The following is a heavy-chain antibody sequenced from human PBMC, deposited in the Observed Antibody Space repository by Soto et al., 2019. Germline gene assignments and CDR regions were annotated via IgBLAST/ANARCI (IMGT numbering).Heavy chain of an antibody. V-gene: IGHV2-5*02. D-gene: IGHD3-3*01. CDR3: AHRVLRTVFGLVTTTASYFDF. CDR1: GFSLTTSGVG. CDR2: IYWDDDK. Sequence: QITLNESGPTVVRPTATLTLTCSFSGFSLTTSGVGVGWIRQSPGKAPEWLALIYWDDDKRYSASLKSRLTITKETSKNQVVMTVSDLDPTDTATYYCAHRVLRTVFGLVTTTASYFDFWGQGTPVAVSS. J-gene: IGHJ4*02.